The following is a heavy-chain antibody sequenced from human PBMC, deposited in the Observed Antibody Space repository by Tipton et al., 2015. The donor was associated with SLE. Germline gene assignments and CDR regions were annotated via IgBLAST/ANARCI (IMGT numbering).Heavy chain of an antibody. CDR2: MYTSGST. CDR1: GGSISSGTYY. V-gene: IGHV4-61*09. CDR3: ARDRPDCSGGSCYPRWFDP. J-gene: IGHJ5*02. D-gene: IGHD2-15*01. Sequence: TLSLTCTVSGGSISSGTYYWSWIRQPAGKGLEWIGHMYTSGSTNYNPSLKSRVTISLDTSKNQFSLKLSSVTAADTAVYYCARDRPDCSGGSCYPRWFDPWGQGTLVTVSS.